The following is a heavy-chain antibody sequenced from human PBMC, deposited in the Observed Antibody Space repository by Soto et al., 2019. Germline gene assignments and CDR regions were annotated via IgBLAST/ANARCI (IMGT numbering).Heavy chain of an antibody. CDR1: GGSISSGDYY. D-gene: IGHD3-10*01. Sequence: QVQLQESGPGLVKPSQTLSLTCTVSGGSISSGDYYWSWIRQPPGKGLEWIGYIYYSGSTYYNPSLKSRVTISVDTSNNQFSLKLSSVSAADTAVYYCARDSDVMPDGSGSYYVYWGQGTLVTVSS. J-gene: IGHJ4*02. CDR3: ARDSDVMPDGSGSYYVY. V-gene: IGHV4-30-4*01. CDR2: IYYSGST.